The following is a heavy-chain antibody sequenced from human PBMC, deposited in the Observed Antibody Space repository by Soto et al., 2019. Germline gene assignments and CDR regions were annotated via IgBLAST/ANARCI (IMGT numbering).Heavy chain of an antibody. CDR2: IYYSGYT. D-gene: IGHD3-9*01. CDR3: ARGGNGYHILTGFSSHY. Sequence: QVQLQESGPGLVKPSQTLSLTCTVSGGSISSGDYYWTWIRQPPGKGLEWIGYIYYSGYTYYNPSLKSRITISVDTSKNQFSLKLTSVTAADTAVYFCARGGNGYHILTGFSSHYWGRGTLVTVSS. J-gene: IGHJ4*02. V-gene: IGHV4-30-4*01. CDR1: GGSISSGDYY.